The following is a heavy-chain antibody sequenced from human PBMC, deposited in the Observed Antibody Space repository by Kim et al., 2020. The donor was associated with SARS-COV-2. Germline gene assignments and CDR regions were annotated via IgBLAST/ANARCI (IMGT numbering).Heavy chain of an antibody. Sequence: YAQNVQGRVTMTKDTSISTAYMELSRLRSDDTAVYYCEIAGDYYYYGMDVWGQGTTVTVSS. V-gene: IGHV1-2*02. CDR3: EIAGDYYYYGMDV. J-gene: IGHJ6*02. D-gene: IGHD2-21*01.